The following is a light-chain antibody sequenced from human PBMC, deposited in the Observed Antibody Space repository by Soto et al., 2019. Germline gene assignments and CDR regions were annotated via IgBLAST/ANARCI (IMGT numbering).Light chain of an antibody. V-gene: IGLV1-51*01. CDR3: GSWDSSLSDYV. CDR1: SSNIGGNS. Sequence: QYVLRQPPSASAAPGQKVTISCSGSSSNIGGNSVSWYQQLPGTAPKLLIYDDNKRPSGIPDRFSGSKSGTSATLGITGFQTGDEADYYCGSWDSSLSDYVFGTGTKVTXL. CDR2: DDN. J-gene: IGLJ1*01.